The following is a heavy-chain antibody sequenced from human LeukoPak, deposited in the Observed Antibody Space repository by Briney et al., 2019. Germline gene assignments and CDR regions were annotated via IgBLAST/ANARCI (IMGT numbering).Heavy chain of an antibody. CDR2: ISGSGDNS. CDR3: AKCNGVTCYSSSDY. CDR1: GFTFSSSA. V-gene: IGHV3-23*01. J-gene: IGHJ4*02. D-gene: IGHD2-15*01. Sequence: GGSLRLSCAASGFTFSSSAMSWVHQVPGKGLEWVSAISGSGDNSYYAASVKGRFTISRDNPKNTVYLQMNSLRAEDTAVYYCAKCNGVTCYSSSDYWGQGTLVTVSS.